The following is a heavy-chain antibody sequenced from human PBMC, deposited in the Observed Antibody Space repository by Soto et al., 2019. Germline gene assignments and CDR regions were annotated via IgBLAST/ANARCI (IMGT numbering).Heavy chain of an antibody. CDR2: IYYSGTT. V-gene: IGHV4-61*01. CDR3: ARVLTGYKSYYFYY. CDR1: GGSVSSGSYY. Sequence: PSETLSLTCTVSGGSVSSGSYYWSWIRQPPGKGLEWIGYIYYSGTTNYNPSLKSRLTISVDTSKNQFSLKLISVTAADTAVYYCARVLTGYKSYYFYYWGQGTLVTVSS. J-gene: IGHJ4*02. D-gene: IGHD3-9*01.